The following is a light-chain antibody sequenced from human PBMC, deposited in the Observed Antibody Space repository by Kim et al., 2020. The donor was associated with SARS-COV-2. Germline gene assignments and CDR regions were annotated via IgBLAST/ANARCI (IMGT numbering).Light chain of an antibody. CDR1: QGIRSY. CDR3: QQVHSFPLT. V-gene: IGKV1-9*01. J-gene: IGKJ4*01. Sequence: ACVGDRVTITCRASQGIRSYLAWYQQKPGKAPKLLIYAASTLQSGVPSRFSGIGSGTDFTLTISSLQPEDFATYYCQQVHSFPLTFGGGTKVDIK. CDR2: AAS.